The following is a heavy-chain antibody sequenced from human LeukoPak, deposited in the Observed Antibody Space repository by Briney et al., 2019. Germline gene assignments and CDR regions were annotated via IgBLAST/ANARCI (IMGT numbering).Heavy chain of an antibody. V-gene: IGHV3-15*04. Sequence: GGSLRLSCAASGFTFSSYSMNWVRQAPGKGLECVGRIERKSDGGTTDYAAPVKGGFTISRDDSRNTLYLQMNSLKTEDTAVYYCSTGGGTNDYWGQGTLVTVSS. CDR1: GFTFSSYS. J-gene: IGHJ4*02. D-gene: IGHD1-1*01. CDR2: IERKSDGGTT. CDR3: STGGGTNDY.